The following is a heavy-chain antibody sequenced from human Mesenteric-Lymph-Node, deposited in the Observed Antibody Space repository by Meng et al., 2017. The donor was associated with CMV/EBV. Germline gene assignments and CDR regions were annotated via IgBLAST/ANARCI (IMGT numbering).Heavy chain of an antibody. CDR2: IIPNSGNT. D-gene: IGHD4-23*01. V-gene: IGHV1-2*02. CDR3: ARDRAYGGNIVFVDH. J-gene: IGHJ4*02. Sequence: ASVKVSCKTSGYPFIGYHIHWLRQAPGQGLEWMGRIIPNSGNTDYAQKFQGRVTLTRDTSISTAYMELNSLKSDDTAMYYCARDRAYGGNIVFVDHWGQGMLVTVSS. CDR1: GYPFIGYH.